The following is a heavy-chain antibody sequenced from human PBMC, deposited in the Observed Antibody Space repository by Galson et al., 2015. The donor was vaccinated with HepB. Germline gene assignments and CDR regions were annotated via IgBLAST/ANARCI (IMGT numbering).Heavy chain of an antibody. CDR2: IRSSGSTI. CDR1: GFTFSDYY. D-gene: IGHD4-17*01. Sequence: SLRLSCAASGFTFSDYYMSWIRQAPGKGLEWVSYIRSSGSTIYYADSVKGRFTISRDNAKNSLYLQMNSLRAEDTAVYYCASTVTTETPAYWYFDLWGRGTLFTVSS. CDR3: ASTVTTETPAYWYFDL. V-gene: IGHV3-11*01. J-gene: IGHJ2*01.